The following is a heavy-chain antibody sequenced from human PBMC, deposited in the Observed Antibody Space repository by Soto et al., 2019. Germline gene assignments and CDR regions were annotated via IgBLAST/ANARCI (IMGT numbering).Heavy chain of an antibody. J-gene: IGHJ3*02. V-gene: IGHV3-23*01. CDR3: AKDRGLTGGTPDI. D-gene: IGHD1-26*01. Sequence: GGSLRLSCAASGFIFSGYAMNWVRHVPGKGLQWVSSISGSGGMTYYTDSVKGRFTISRDNSKNTVYVQMSSLRDDDTAIYYCAKDRGLTGGTPDIWGQGTMVTVSS. CDR2: ISGSGGMT. CDR1: GFIFSGYA.